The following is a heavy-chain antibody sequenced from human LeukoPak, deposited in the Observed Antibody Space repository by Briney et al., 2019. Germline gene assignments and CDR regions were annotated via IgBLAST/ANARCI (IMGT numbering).Heavy chain of an antibody. V-gene: IGHV3-23*01. D-gene: IGHD3-10*01. CDR1: GFTFSSYA. Sequence: GGSLRLSCAASGFTFSSYAMSWVRQAPGKGLEWVSAIGGSGGSTYYADSVKGRFTISRDNSKNTLYLQMNSLRAEDTAVYYCAKDISYGSGSYFFDYWGQGTLVTVSS. CDR2: IGGSGGST. CDR3: AKDISYGSGSYFFDY. J-gene: IGHJ4*02.